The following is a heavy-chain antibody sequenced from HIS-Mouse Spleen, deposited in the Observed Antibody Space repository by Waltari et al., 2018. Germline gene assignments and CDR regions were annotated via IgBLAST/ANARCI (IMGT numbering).Heavy chain of an antibody. Sequence: QLQLQESGPGLVKPSETLSLTCTVSGGSISSSSYYWGWIRQPPGKGLGWIGSIYYSGGTYYHPSLKSRVTISVDTSKNQFSLKLSAVPAADTAVYYCAREIPYSSSWYDWYFDLWGRGTLVTVSS. D-gene: IGHD6-13*01. CDR2: IYYSGGT. CDR3: AREIPYSSSWYDWYFDL. CDR1: GGSISSSSYY. J-gene: IGHJ2*01. V-gene: IGHV4-39*07.